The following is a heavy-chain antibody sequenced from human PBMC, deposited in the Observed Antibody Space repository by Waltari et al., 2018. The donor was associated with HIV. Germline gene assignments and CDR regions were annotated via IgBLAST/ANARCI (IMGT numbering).Heavy chain of an antibody. CDR3: ARGHIEVAGFFDY. CDR2: IYYSGST. V-gene: IGHV4-59*01. J-gene: IGHJ4*02. D-gene: IGHD6-19*01. Sequence: QVQLQESGPGLVKPSETLSLTCRVSGGSISNYYWSWIRQPPGKGLEWIAYIYYSGSTNYNPSLKSRVTISVDTSENQFSLNLTSVTAADTAVYYCARGHIEVAGFFDYWGQGVLVSVSS. CDR1: GGSISNYY.